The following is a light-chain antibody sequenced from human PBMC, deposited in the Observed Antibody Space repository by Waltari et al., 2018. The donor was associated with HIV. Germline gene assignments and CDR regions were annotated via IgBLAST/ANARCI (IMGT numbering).Light chain of an antibody. CDR3: QAWASDTAV. V-gene: IGLV3-1*01. Sequence: SYDLTQPPSVSVSPGQTAAIPCSGRKLGDTYTSWYQRKAGQAPVLLIYQDVRRPSGISERFSGSSSGDTATLAIYGAQAWDEADYFCQAWASDTAVFGGGTTLTVL. CDR2: QDV. J-gene: IGLJ2*01. CDR1: KLGDTY.